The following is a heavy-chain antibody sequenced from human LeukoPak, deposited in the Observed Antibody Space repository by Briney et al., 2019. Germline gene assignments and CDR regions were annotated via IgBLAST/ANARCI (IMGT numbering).Heavy chain of an antibody. CDR1: GFTFSSYT. J-gene: IGHJ4*02. Sequence: GGSLRLSCAASGFTFSSYTMNWVRQAPGKGLEWVSYINSDSRTISYADSVKGRFTISRDNAKNSLYLQMNSLRAEDTAVYYCARDLYRIVVVPHYFDSWGQGTLVTVSS. CDR3: ARDLYRIVVVPHYFDS. D-gene: IGHD3-22*01. CDR2: INSDSRTI. V-gene: IGHV3-48*04.